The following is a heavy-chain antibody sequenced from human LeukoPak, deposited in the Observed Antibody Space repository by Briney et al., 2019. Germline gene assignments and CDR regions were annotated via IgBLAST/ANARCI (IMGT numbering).Heavy chain of an antibody. CDR1: GYSISSGYY. J-gene: IGHJ2*01. D-gene: IGHD6-6*01. V-gene: IGHV4-38-2*02. CDR3: ARVGGYSSSSLWYFDL. CDR2: IYHSGST. Sequence: SGTLSLTCTVSGYSISSGYYWGWIRQPPGKGLEWIGSIYHSGSTYYNPSLKSRVTISVDTSRNQFSLKLSSVTAADTAVYYCARVGGYSSSSLWYFDLWGRGTLVTVSS.